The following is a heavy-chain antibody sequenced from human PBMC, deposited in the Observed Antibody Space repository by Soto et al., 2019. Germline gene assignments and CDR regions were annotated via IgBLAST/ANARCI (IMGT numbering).Heavy chain of an antibody. Sequence: QVQLVQSGGEVKKPGASVKFSCKASLHTFTTSGVRWVRQDPGQGLEWMGWFSGYNGNTKYEERFLDRVTMTTDTTTSTAYMELRSLITDDTGVSDCARAGELPYYYYGVDGWGQGPTVIVSS. J-gene: IGHJ6*02. CDR3: ARAGELPYYYYGVDG. CDR1: LHTFTTSG. D-gene: IGHD1-26*01. V-gene: IGHV1-18*01. CDR2: FSGYNGNT.